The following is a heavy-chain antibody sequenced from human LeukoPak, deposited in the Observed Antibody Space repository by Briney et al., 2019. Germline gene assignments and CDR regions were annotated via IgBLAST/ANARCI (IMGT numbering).Heavy chain of an antibody. V-gene: IGHV3-21*05. CDR1: GFTFSLYA. Sequence: GGSLRLSCAASGFTFSLYAMNWVRQAPGKGVEWVSYIKGKNHVIRNPGSVKGQFTISRDIAKTSLYQQQTSRRAEDTVVYYCARDTYPPQLIDYWGQGTLVTVSS. CDR2: IKGKNHVI. D-gene: IGHD5-18*01. J-gene: IGHJ4*02. CDR3: ARDTYPPQLIDY.